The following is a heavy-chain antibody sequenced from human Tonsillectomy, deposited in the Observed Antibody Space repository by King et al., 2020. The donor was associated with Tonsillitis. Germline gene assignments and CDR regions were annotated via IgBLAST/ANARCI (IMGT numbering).Heavy chain of an antibody. CDR3: ARDRDGYNDGGGASDV. CDR2: VYHSGLT. Sequence: VQLQESGPGLVKPSGTLSLTCAVSGGSINSRDWWGWVRQPPGKGLEWIGEVYHSGLTHYNPSLKSRVTISLDNSKNHFSLNLSSVTAADTAVYYCARDRDGYNDGGGASDVWGQGTMVSVSS. V-gene: IGHV4-4*02. J-gene: IGHJ3*01. D-gene: IGHD5-24*01. CDR1: GGSINSRDW.